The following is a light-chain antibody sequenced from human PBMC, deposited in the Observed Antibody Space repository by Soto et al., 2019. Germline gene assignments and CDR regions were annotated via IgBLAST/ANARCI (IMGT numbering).Light chain of an antibody. V-gene: IGKV1-12*01. CDR3: QQSHTFPIT. Sequence: DIQMTQSPSSVSASVGDSVTITCRASRVFSSWLAWYQQKPGKAPNLLIYAASNLQSGVPSRFSASGSGTDFTLTINNLRPEDFAAYYCQQSHTFPITFGQGTRLEIK. CDR2: AAS. CDR1: RVFSSW. J-gene: IGKJ5*01.